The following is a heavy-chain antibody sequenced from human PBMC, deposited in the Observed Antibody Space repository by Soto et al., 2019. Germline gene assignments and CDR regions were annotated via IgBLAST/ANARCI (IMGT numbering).Heavy chain of an antibody. CDR1: GYTFTDYY. D-gene: IGHD3-22*01. CDR2: INPKNGAT. J-gene: IGHJ4*02. Sequence: QVQLVQSGAEVKKPGASVKVSCKASGYTFTDYYLNWVRQAPGQGLELMGWINPKNGATIYAQKFQGRVTMTRDTSISTAYMELSRLRSDDTAVYSCTRVYYDSSGYLDYWGQGTLVTVSS. V-gene: IGHV1-2*02. CDR3: TRVYYDSSGYLDY.